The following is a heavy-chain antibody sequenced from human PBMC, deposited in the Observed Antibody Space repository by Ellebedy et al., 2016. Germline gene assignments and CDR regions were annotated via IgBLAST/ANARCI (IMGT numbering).Heavy chain of an antibody. CDR1: GGSFSGYY. J-gene: IGHJ3*02. V-gene: IGHV4-34*01. CDR3: ARGPDWVDAFDI. D-gene: IGHD3-9*01. CDR2: IYYSGST. Sequence: GSLRLSXAVYGGSFSGYYWSWIRQPPGKGLEWIGSIYYSGSTYYNPSLKSRVTISVDTSKNQFSLKLSSVTAADTAVYYCARGPDWVDAFDIWGQGTMVTVSS.